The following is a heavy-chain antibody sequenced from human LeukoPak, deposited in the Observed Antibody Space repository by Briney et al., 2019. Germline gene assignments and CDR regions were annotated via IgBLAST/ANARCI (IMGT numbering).Heavy chain of an antibody. CDR2: ICPYNCKT. V-gene: IGHV1-18*01. D-gene: IGHD3-16*02. J-gene: IGHJ4*02. CDR3: ARDLQLIWGSYRYTGSDY. CDR1: LYTFTSYV. Sequence: GSSVNVSCKASLYTFTSYVTSWVGQAAGRGGEGMGWICPYNCKTNYAQKLQSRVTMTTDTSTSTAYMELRSPRSDDTAVYCCARDLQLIWGSYRYTGSDYWGQGTLVTVSS.